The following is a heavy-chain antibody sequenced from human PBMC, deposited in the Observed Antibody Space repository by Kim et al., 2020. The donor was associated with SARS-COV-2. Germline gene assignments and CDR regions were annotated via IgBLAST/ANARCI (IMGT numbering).Heavy chain of an antibody. D-gene: IGHD3-10*01. V-gene: IGHV3-23*01. CDR3: SKGAGYSGSGTYLVMDV. Sequence: GGSLRLSCAASGFIFSSYAMNWVRQAPGKGLEWVSTVSPNGGATYYTDSVMGRFTISRDNSKNTLYLQIDSLRAEDTARYYCSKGAGYSGSGTYLVMDVWGQGPTVTVSS. CDR1: GFIFSSYA. J-gene: IGHJ6*02. CDR2: VSPNGGAT.